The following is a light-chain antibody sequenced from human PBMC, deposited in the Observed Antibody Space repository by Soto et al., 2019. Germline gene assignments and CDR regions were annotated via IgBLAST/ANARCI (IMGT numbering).Light chain of an antibody. CDR1: SNDVGHSSF. CDR3: NAQADNGKHV. J-gene: IGLJ1*01. Sequence: QSALTQPPSASGSPGQSVTISCTGNSNDVGHSSFISWYQQPPGKGPKLIIYEVSKRPSGVPDRFSGSKSGNTASLSVSGRQDEDEADYFCNAQADNGKHVFGTGTKVTVL. V-gene: IGLV2-8*01. CDR2: EVS.